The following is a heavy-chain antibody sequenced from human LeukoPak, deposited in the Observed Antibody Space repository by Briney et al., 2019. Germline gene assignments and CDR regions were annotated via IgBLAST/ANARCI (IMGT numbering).Heavy chain of an antibody. D-gene: IGHD2-2*01. V-gene: IGHV4-59*01. CDR3: ARDGGYCSSTSCPNYYYYGMDV. J-gene: IGHJ6*04. CDR1: GGSISSYY. Sequence: SETLSLTCTVSGGSISSYYWSWIRQPPRKGLEWIGYIYYSGSTNYNPSLKSRVTISVDTSKNQFSLKLSSVTAADTAVYYCARDGGYCSSTSCPNYYYYGMDVWGKGTTVTVSS. CDR2: IYYSGST.